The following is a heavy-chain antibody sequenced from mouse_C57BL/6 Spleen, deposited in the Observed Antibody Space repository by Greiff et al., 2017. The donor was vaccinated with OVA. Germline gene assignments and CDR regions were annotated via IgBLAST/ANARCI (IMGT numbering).Heavy chain of an antibody. D-gene: IGHD3-3*01. V-gene: IGHV1-55*01. CDR1: GYTFTSYW. CDR3: AIRGFAY. Sequence: QVQLQQSGAELVKPGASVKLSCKASGYTFTSYWITWVKQRPGQGLEWIGDIYPGSGSTNYNEKFKSKATLTVDTSSSTAYMQLSSLASEDSAVYYCAIRGFAYWGQGTLVTVSA. J-gene: IGHJ3*01. CDR2: IYPGSGST.